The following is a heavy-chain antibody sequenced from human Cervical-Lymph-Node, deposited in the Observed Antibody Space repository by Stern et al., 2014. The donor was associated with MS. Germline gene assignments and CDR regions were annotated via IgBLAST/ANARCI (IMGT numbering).Heavy chain of an antibody. CDR3: ARDGGSRGTYGMDV. J-gene: IGHJ6*02. Sequence: VQLVESGAEVKKPGSSVKVSCKASGGISGTNVISRVRQAPGQGLEWMGGIIATLGSTNSAQKFQGRLTISADESRTTVYMELSSLRSEDTAVYYCARDGGSRGTYGMDVWGQGTTVTVSS. V-gene: IGHV1-69*01. CDR1: GGISGTNV. D-gene: IGHD2-15*01. CDR2: IIATLGST.